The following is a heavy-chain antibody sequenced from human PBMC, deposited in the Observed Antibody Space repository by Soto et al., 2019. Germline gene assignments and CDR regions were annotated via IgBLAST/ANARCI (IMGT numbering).Heavy chain of an antibody. D-gene: IGHD6-13*01. CDR2: IVPIYRTA. J-gene: IGHJ4*02. V-gene: IGHV1-69*13. Sequence: ASVKVSCKASGGTFSSYRFNWVRQARGQGLEWLGGIVPIYRTADYAQKFQGRVTITADESTRTVYMELSSLKSQDAALYYCARDSGAKLSSSWGQGTLVTVSS. CDR3: ARDSGAKLSSS. CDR1: GGTFSSYR.